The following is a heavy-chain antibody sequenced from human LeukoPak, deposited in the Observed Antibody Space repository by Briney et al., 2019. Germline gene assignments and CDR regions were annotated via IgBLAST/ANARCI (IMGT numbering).Heavy chain of an antibody. Sequence: GGSLRLSCAASGFTFSSYWMHWVRQAPGKGLVWVSRINNDGSSTNYADSVKGRFTISRDNAKNTLFLQMNSLRAEDTAVYYCARWGNSDYYDSSGYPSWGQGTLVTVSS. J-gene: IGHJ5*02. CDR1: GFTFSSYW. CDR3: ARWGNSDYYDSSGYPS. V-gene: IGHV3-74*01. CDR2: INNDGSST. D-gene: IGHD3-22*01.